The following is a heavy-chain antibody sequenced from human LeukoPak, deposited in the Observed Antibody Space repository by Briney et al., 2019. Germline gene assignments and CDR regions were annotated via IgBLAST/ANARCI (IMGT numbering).Heavy chain of an antibody. CDR1: GDSISSSSYY. J-gene: IGHJ5*02. CDR3: ARVSKDWFDP. Sequence: PSETLSLTCTVSGDSISSSSYYWGWIRQPPGKGLEWIGNIYYSGTTYYNPSLKSRVTISVDTSKNQFSLKLSSVTAADTAVYYCARVSKDWFDPWGQGTLVTVSS. CDR2: IYYSGTT. V-gene: IGHV4-39*07.